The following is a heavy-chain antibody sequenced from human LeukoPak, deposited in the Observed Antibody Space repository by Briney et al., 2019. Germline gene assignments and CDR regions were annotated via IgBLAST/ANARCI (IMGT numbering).Heavy chain of an antibody. Sequence: GASVKVSCKASGYSFSSCSISWVRQAPGQGLEWIGWISGYNGNTNYAQKFQGRVTLTTDTSTSTAYMELRSLRSDDTAMYYCARGLNWNYDLGWVAPWGQGTLVAVSS. D-gene: IGHD1-7*01. CDR2: ISGYNGNT. J-gene: IGHJ5*02. CDR3: ARGLNWNYDLGWVAP. CDR1: GYSFSSCS. V-gene: IGHV1-18*01.